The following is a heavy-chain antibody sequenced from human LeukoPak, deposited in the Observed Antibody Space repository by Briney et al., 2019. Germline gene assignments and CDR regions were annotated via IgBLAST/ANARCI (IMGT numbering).Heavy chain of an antibody. CDR1: GGSISSSSYY. Sequence: SETLSLTCTVSGGSISSSSYYWGWIRQPPGKGLEWIGSIYCSGSTYYNPSLKSRVTISVDTSKNQFSLKLSSVTAADTAVYYCARLLYSSFDYWGQGTLVTVSS. D-gene: IGHD6-13*01. CDR3: ARLLYSSFDY. V-gene: IGHV4-39*01. J-gene: IGHJ4*02. CDR2: IYCSGST.